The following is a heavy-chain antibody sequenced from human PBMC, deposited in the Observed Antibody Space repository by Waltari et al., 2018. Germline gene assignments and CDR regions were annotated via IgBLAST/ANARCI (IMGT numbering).Heavy chain of an antibody. Sequence: QVQLQQWGAGLLKPSETLSLTCAVYGGSFSGYYWSWIRQPPGKGLEWMGEINHSGSTNYNPSLKSRVTISVDTSKNQFSRKLSSVTAADTAVYYCARATTVVTLDYWGQGTLVTVSS. CDR2: INHSGST. J-gene: IGHJ4*02. D-gene: IGHD4-17*01. CDR1: GGSFSGYY. CDR3: ARATTVVTLDY. V-gene: IGHV4-34*01.